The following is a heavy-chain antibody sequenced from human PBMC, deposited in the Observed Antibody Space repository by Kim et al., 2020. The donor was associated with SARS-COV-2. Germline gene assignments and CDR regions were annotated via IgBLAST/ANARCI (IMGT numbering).Heavy chain of an antibody. D-gene: IGHD3-10*01. V-gene: IGHV3-48*04. J-gene: IGHJ6*02. Sequence: GWSLRLSCAASGFTFSSYSMNWVRQAPGKGLEWVSYISSSSSTIYYADSVKGRFTISRDNAKNSLYLQMNSLRAEDTAVYYCARSGNGRFGELLGTFYYYYGMDVWGQGTTVTVSS. CDR3: ARSGNGRFGELLGTFYYYYGMDV. CDR1: GFTFSSYS. CDR2: ISSSSSTI.